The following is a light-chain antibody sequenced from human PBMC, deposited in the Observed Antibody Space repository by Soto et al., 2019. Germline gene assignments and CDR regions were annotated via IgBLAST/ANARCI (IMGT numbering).Light chain of an antibody. J-gene: IGLJ2*01. CDR3: EAWDDSLEGVL. CDR1: TSNIGSNT. Sequence: QSVLTQPPSVSETPGQRVVISCSGSTSNIGSNTVNWYQQLPGTAPKAVIYSNSLRPSGVPDRFSGSKSGTSASLAISGLQSEDEADYYCEAWDDSLEGVLFGGGTKLTVL. CDR2: SNS. V-gene: IGLV1-44*01.